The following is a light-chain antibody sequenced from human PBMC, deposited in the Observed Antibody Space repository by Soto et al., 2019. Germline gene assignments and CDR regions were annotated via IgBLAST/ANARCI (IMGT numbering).Light chain of an antibody. CDR2: GVT. J-gene: IGLJ1*01. V-gene: IGLV2-14*01. CDR1: GSDIGAYNY. Sequence: QSALTQPASVSGSPGQSITISCTGSGSDIGAYNYVSWYQQHPGKAPKLLIHGVTRRPSGVSSRFSASKSAYTASPTISGLQAEDDANYCCSSFTTTYFYVFGPGTKVTVL. CDR3: SSFTTTYFYV.